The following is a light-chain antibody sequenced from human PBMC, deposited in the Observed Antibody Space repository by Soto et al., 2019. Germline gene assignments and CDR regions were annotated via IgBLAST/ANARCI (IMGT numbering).Light chain of an antibody. Sequence: DIAMTPSPSSLSAPVGDSPPITCRASQSISSYLNWYQQKPGKAPPLLIYAASSLQSGVPSRFSGSGSGTEFTLTISSLQSEDFAVYYCQQHNDWPPSTFGQGTRLDIK. J-gene: IGKJ5*01. CDR2: AAS. V-gene: IGKV1-39*01. CDR1: QSISSY. CDR3: QQHNDWPPST.